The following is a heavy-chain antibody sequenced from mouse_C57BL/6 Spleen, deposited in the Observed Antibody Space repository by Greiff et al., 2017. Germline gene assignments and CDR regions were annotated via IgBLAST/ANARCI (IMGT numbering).Heavy chain of an antibody. D-gene: IGHD2-5*01. J-gene: IGHJ2*01. CDR2: INPNYGTT. Sequence: VQLKESGPELVKPGASVKISCKASGYSFTDYNMNWVKQSNGKSLEWIGVINPNYGTTSYNQKFKGKATLTVDQSSSTAYMQLNSLTSEDSAVYYCARMKLYYSNHYFDYWGQGTTLTVSS. V-gene: IGHV1-39*01. CDR3: ARMKLYYSNHYFDY. CDR1: GYSFTDYN.